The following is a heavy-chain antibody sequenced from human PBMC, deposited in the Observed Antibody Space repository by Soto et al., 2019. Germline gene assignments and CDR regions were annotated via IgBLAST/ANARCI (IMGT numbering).Heavy chain of an antibody. CDR3: AREEEARTIFGVAPAGFDP. CDR1: GFTFSSYS. D-gene: IGHD3-3*01. J-gene: IGHJ5*02. Sequence: GGSLRLSCAASGFTFSSYSMNWVRQAPGKGLEWVSYISSSSSTIYYADSVKGRFTISRDNAKNSLYLQMNSLRAEDTAVYYCAREEEARTIFGVAPAGFDPWGQGTLVTVSS. CDR2: ISSSSSTI. V-gene: IGHV3-48*01.